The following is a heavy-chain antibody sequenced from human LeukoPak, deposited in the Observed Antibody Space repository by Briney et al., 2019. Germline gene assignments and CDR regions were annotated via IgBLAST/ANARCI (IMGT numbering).Heavy chain of an antibody. Sequence: SETLSLTCTVSSGSISSSSYYWGWIRQPPGKGLEWIGSIYYSGSTYYNPPLKSRVTISVDTSKNQFSLKLSSVTAADTAVYYCARRGVAAAGRFDYWGQGTLVTVSS. CDR3: ARRGVAAAGRFDY. D-gene: IGHD6-13*01. V-gene: IGHV4-39*01. CDR1: SGSISSSSYY. J-gene: IGHJ4*02. CDR2: IYYSGST.